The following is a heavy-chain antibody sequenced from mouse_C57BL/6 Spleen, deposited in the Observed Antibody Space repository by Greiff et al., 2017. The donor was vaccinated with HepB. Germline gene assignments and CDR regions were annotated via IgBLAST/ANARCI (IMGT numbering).Heavy chain of an antibody. Sequence: EVKLQESGEGLVKPGGSLKLSCAASGFTFSSYAMSWVRQTPEKRLEWVAYISSGGDYIYYADTVKGRFTISRDNARNTLYLQMSSLKSEDTAMYYCTRGDYGSSFYYFDYWGQGTTLTVSS. D-gene: IGHD1-1*01. J-gene: IGHJ2*01. V-gene: IGHV5-9-1*02. CDR1: GFTFSSYA. CDR2: ISSGGDYI. CDR3: TRGDYGSSFYYFDY.